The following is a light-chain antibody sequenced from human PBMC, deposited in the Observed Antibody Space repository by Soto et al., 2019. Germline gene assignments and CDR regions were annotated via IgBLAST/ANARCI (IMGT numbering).Light chain of an antibody. V-gene: IGKV3-11*01. CDR3: QQRDSWPIT. Sequence: EIVLTQSPASLSLSPGERATLSCRASQSVDSYLVWYQQKPGQAPRLLIFGASNRATGIPARFSGSGSGTDFTLTINSPEPDDFAVYYCQQRDSWPITFGQGTRLEIK. J-gene: IGKJ5*01. CDR1: QSVDSY. CDR2: GAS.